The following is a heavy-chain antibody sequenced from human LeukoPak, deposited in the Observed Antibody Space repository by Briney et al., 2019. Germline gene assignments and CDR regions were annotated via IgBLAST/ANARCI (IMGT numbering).Heavy chain of an antibody. CDR1: GFTFSSYA. D-gene: IGHD3-10*01. V-gene: IGHV3-64*02. Sequence: GGSLGLSCAASGFTFSSYAMHWVRQAPGKGLEYVSGISSNGGSTYYAGSVKGRFTISRDNSKNTVNLQMGSLRIEDTAVYHCARMTLYGSGTVDWGQGILVTVSS. CDR2: ISSNGGST. CDR3: ARMTLYGSGTVD. J-gene: IGHJ4*02.